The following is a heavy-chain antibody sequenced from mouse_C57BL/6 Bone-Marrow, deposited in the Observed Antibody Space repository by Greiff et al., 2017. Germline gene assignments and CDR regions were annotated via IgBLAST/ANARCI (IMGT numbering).Heavy chain of an antibody. CDR2: IYWDDDK. Sequence: QVTLKECGPGILQSSQTLSLTCSFSGFSLSTSGMGVSWIRQPSGKGLEWLAHIYWDDDKRYNPSLKSRPTLSKDTSRNQVFLKITSMDTADTATYYCARYYGSSPDWFAYWGQGTLVTVSA. CDR3: ARYYGSSPDWFAY. D-gene: IGHD1-1*01. V-gene: IGHV8-12*01. J-gene: IGHJ3*01. CDR1: GFSLSTSGMG.